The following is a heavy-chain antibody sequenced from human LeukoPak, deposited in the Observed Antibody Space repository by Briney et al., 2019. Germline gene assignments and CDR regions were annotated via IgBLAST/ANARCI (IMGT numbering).Heavy chain of an antibody. CDR3: AKSPLPYYYGSGSFFDY. CDR2: ISWNSGSI. J-gene: IGHJ4*02. Sequence: PGGSLRLSCAASGFTFDDYAMHWVRQAPGKGLEWVSGISWNSGSIGYADSVKGRFTISRDSAKNSLYLQMNSLRAEDMALYYCAKSPLPYYYGSGSFFDYWGQGTLVTVSS. CDR1: GFTFDDYA. D-gene: IGHD3-10*01. V-gene: IGHV3-9*03.